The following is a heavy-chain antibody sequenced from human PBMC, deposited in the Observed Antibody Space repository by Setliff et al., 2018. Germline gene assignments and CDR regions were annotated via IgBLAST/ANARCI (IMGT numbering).Heavy chain of an antibody. V-gene: IGHV3-23*01. J-gene: IGHJ4*02. Sequence: PGGSLRLSCAASGFTFSSYAMSWVRQAPGKGLEWVSAISSSGGSTYYADSVKGRFTISRDNSNNTLFLQMNNLRAADTALSYCVRGSAYSSGSFDCWGQGTLVTVSS. CDR2: ISSSGGST. CDR1: GFTFSSYA. D-gene: IGHD3-22*01. CDR3: VRGSAYSSGSFDC.